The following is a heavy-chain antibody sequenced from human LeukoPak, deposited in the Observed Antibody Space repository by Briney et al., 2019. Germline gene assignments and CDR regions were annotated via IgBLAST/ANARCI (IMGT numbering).Heavy chain of an antibody. CDR3: ARDRPRYYYDSSGYYVDY. CDR1: GFTFSDYY. V-gene: IGHV3-11*06. D-gene: IGHD3-22*01. Sequence: PGGSLRLSCAASGFTFSDYYMSWIRQAPGKGLEWVSYISSSSSYTNYADSVKGRFTISRDNAKNSLYLQMNSLRAEDTAVYYCARDRPRYYYDSSGYYVDYWGQGTLVTVSS. J-gene: IGHJ4*02. CDR2: ISSSSSYT.